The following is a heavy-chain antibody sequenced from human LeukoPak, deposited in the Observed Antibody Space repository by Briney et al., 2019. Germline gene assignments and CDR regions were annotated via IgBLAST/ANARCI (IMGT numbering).Heavy chain of an antibody. CDR2: IISDGSST. CDR1: GFTFSGYW. CDR3: ARDLGWLQSDY. V-gene: IGHV3-74*01. Sequence: GGSLRLSCAASGFTFSGYWMHWVRQAPGKGLVWVSRIISDGSSTSYADSVKGRFTISRDNAKNTLYLQMNSLRAEDTAVYYCARDLGWLQSDYWGQGTLVTVSS. D-gene: IGHD5-24*01. J-gene: IGHJ4*02.